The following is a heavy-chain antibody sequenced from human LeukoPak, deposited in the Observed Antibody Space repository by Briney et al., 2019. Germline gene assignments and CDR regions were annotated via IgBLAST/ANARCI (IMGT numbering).Heavy chain of an antibody. CDR2: ISYDGSNK. J-gene: IGHJ6*03. D-gene: IGHD1-20*01. V-gene: IGHV3-30*04. Sequence: GGSLRLSCAASGFTFSSYAMHWVRQAPGKGLEWVAVISYDGSNKYYADSVKGRFTISRDNSKNTLYLQMNSLRAEDTAVYYCARDNNNWNPVFYYFYYMDVWGKGTTVTVSS. CDR1: GFTFSSYA. CDR3: ARDNNNWNPVFYYFYYMDV.